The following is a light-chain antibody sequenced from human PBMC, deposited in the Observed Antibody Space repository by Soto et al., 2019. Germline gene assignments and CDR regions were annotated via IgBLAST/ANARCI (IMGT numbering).Light chain of an antibody. Sequence: SVVTRPPSVSGAPGQRVRISCPGSSSNIGAGYAVHWYQQLPGAAPKLLIYGNNIRPSGVPARFSGSKSGTSASLAITGLQAEDEADYYCQSYDSSLSGLWVFGGGTKLTVL. CDR1: SSNIGAGYA. CDR2: GNN. CDR3: QSYDSSLSGLWV. V-gene: IGLV1-40*01. J-gene: IGLJ3*02.